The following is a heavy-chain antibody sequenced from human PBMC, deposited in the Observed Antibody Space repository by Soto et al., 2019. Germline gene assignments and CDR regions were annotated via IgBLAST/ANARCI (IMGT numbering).Heavy chain of an antibody. J-gene: IGHJ4*02. D-gene: IGHD3-10*01. CDR3: ARDDFGEH. CDR1: GGSTSRSY. V-gene: IGHV4-59*01. CDR2: ISFSGNT. Sequence: SETLSLACTVSGGSTSRSYWSWIRQPPGRGLEWIGYISFSGNTNYNPSLKSRVTISFGTSKNQFSLKLISVTSADTAVYYCARDDFGEHWGQGTLVTVSS.